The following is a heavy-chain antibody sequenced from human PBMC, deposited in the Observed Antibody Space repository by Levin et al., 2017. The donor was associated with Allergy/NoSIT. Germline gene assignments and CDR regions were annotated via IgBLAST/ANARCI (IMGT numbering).Heavy chain of an antibody. J-gene: IGHJ3*02. Sequence: PGGSLRLSCVASGFTFNTYGMHWVRQAPGKGLEWVALIWYDGSNKYYTDSVKGRFTISRDNSKNTLYLQMSTLRVEDTAVYYCARAPAAGRGAFDIWGQGTMVTVSS. CDR3: ARAPAAGRGAFDI. D-gene: IGHD6-13*01. V-gene: IGHV3-33*01. CDR2: IWYDGSNK. CDR1: GFTFNTYG.